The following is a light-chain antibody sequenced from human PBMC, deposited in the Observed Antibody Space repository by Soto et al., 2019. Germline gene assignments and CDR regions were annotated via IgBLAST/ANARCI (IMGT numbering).Light chain of an antibody. V-gene: IGLV2-14*01. CDR1: SSDVGDYIS. Sequence: QSALTQPASVSGSPGQSISISCTGPSSDVGDYISVSWFQQHPGKAPKLMIYEVSNRPSGVSNRFSGSKSANTASLTISGLQAEDEADYYCTSYPSTTTIYVLGNGTKVT. CDR3: TSYPSTTTIYV. CDR2: EVS. J-gene: IGLJ1*01.